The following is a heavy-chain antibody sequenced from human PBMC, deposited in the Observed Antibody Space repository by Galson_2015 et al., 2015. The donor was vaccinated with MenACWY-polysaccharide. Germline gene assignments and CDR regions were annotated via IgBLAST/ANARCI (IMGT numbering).Heavy chain of an antibody. CDR2: INHAGRT. CDR1: GGSFTKYF. Sequence: ETLSRNSAVYGGSFTKYFWTGPRQSPEKGLEWIAEINHAGRTSYNPTRTRRVTASADPPKNQFSITLTSVPAADTAVYYCARSWSSGYYSDSWGQGIPVTISS. J-gene: IGHJ4*02. V-gene: IGHV4-34*01. D-gene: IGHD3-22*01. CDR3: ARSWSSGYYSDS.